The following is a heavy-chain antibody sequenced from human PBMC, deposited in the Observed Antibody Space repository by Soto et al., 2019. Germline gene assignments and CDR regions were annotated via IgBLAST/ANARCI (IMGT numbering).Heavy chain of an antibody. V-gene: IGHV1-69*13. CDR1: GDTFNRYA. D-gene: IGHD3-3*01. J-gene: IGHJ4*02. Sequence: QVQLVQSGAEVKTLGSSVKVSCKASGDTFNRYAISWVRQAPGHGLEWLGGLLPIFGTANYSPQFHDRVAIRADESTSTAYMELTSLKSEDTAFSFCAAGARFLEWLSFDHWGQGTLVTVSS. CDR2: LLPIFGTA. CDR3: AAGARFLEWLSFDH.